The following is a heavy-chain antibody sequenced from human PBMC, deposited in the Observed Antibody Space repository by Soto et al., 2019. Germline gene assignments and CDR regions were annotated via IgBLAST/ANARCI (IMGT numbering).Heavy chain of an antibody. CDR1: GGSISSGDYY. CDR2: IYYSGST. J-gene: IGHJ4*02. D-gene: IGHD2-15*01. V-gene: IGHV4-30-4*01. Sequence: SETLSLTCTVSGGSISSGDYYWSWIRQPPGKGLEWIGYIYYSGSTYYNPSLKSRVTISVDTSKNQFSLKLSSVTAADTAVYYCARVRPVCSGGSCYPGYFDYWGQGTLVTVSS. CDR3: ARVRPVCSGGSCYPGYFDY.